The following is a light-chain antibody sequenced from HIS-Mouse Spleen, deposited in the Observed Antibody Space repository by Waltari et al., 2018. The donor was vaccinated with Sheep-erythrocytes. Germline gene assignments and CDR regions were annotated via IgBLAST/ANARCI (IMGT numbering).Light chain of an antibody. CDR2: DVS. CDR1: SSDVGGYNY. Sequence: QSALTQPRSVSGSPGQSVTISCTGTSSDVGGYNYVSWYQQHPGKAPKLMIYDVSKRPSGVIDRFSGSKSGNTASLTISGLQAEDEADYYCCSYAGSYNHVFATGTKVTVL. V-gene: IGLV2-11*01. J-gene: IGLJ1*01. CDR3: CSYAGSYNHV.